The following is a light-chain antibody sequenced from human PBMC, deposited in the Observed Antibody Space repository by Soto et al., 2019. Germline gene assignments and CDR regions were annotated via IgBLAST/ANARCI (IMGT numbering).Light chain of an antibody. CDR1: RSNIGAGYD. CDR3: QSFDRSLSAVV. Sequence: QSVLTQPPSVSGAPGQRVTISCTGSRSNIGAGYDVQWYQQLPGTAPKLLISGNINRPSGVPDRFSGSRFGTSASLAITGLQAEDEADYYCQSFDRSLSAVVFGGGTKLTV. CDR2: GNI. J-gene: IGLJ2*01. V-gene: IGLV1-40*01.